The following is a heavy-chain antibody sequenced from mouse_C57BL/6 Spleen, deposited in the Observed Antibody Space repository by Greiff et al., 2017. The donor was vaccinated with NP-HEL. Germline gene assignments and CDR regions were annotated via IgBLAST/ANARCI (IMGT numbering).Heavy chain of an antibody. V-gene: IGHV2-5*01. CDR3: AKNKNYGSSPYYAMDY. CDR2: IWRGGST. CDR1: GFSLTSYG. D-gene: IGHD1-1*01. J-gene: IGHJ4*01. Sequence: VKLMESGPGLVQPSQSLSITCTVSGFSLTSYGVHWVRQSPGKGLEWLGVIWRGGSTDYNAAFMSRLSITKDNSKSQVFFKMNSLQADDTAIYYCAKNKNYGSSPYYAMDYWGQGTSVTVSS.